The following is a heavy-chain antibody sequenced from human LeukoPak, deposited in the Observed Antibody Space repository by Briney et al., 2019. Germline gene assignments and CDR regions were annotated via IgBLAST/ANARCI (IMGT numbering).Heavy chain of an antibody. CDR3: AREVVGPRPFDY. V-gene: IGHV3-74*01. Sequence: PGRSLRLSSAASGFTFSSYAMHWVRQAPGKGLVWVSRINSDGNSTTYADSVKGRFTISRDNAKNSLYLQMNSLRVEDTAVYYCAREVVGPRPFDYWGQGTLVTVSS. CDR2: INSDGNST. J-gene: IGHJ4*02. D-gene: IGHD1-26*01. CDR1: GFTFSSYA.